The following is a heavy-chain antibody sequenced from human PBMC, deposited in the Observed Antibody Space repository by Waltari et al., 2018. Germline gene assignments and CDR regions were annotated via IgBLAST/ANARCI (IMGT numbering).Heavy chain of an antibody. V-gene: IGHV3-23*01. D-gene: IGHD6-13*01. Sequence: EVQLLESGGGLVEPGGSLKLSCAASGLTFSSDPMSWVRKAPGKGLEWVSAISGSVGSPYYADSVKGRFTISRDNSKNTLYLQMNSLRAEDTAVYYCAKRGLAAAGNAFDIWGQGTMVTVSS. J-gene: IGHJ3*02. CDR3: AKRGLAAAGNAFDI. CDR1: GLTFSSDP. CDR2: ISGSVGSP.